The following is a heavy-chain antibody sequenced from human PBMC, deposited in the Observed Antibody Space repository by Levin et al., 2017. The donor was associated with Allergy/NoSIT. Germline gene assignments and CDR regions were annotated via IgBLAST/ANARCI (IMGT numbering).Heavy chain of an antibody. J-gene: IGHJ5*02. CDR1: GYSFTSYW. CDR3: ARHFPFRMVRGVIAGGWFDP. Sequence: GASVKVSCKGSGYSFTSYWISWVRQMPGKGLEWMGRIDPSDSYTNYSPSFQGHVTISADKSISTAYLQWSSLKASDTAMYYCARHFPFRMVRGVIAGGWFDPWGQGTLVTVSS. V-gene: IGHV5-10-1*01. CDR2: IDPSDSYT. D-gene: IGHD3-10*01.